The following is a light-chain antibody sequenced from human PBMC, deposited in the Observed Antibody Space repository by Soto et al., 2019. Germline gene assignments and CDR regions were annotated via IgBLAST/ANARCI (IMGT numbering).Light chain of an antibody. CDR2: YAS. CDR3: QQFSSYPLT. CDR1: QTVRNNY. Sequence: EFVLSHSPCTLSLSPWERASLSFRASQTVRNNYLAWYQQKPGQAPRLLIYYASSRATGIPDRFSGGGSGTDFTLTISRLEPEDFAVYYCQQFSSYPLTFGGGTKVDI. J-gene: IGKJ4*01. V-gene: IGKV3-20*01.